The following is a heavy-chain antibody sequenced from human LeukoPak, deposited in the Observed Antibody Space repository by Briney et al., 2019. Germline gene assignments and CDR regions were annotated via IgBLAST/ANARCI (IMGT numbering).Heavy chain of an antibody. V-gene: IGHV1-8*01. CDR3: YVDTAMENWFDP. D-gene: IGHD5-18*01. J-gene: IGHJ5*02. Sequence: GASVKVSCKASGYTFTSYDINWVRQATGQGLEWMGWMNPNSGNTGYAQKFQGRVTMTRNTSISTAYMELSSLRSEDTAVYYCYVDTAMENWFDPWGQGTLVTVSS. CDR2: MNPNSGNT. CDR1: GYTFTSYD.